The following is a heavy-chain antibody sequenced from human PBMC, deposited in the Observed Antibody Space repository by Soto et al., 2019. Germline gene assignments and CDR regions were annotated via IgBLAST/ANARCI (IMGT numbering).Heavy chain of an antibody. CDR2: ISYDGSSK. CDR1: GFTFSSYA. Sequence: GGSLRLSCAASGFTFSSYAMHWVRQAPGKGLEWVAVISYDGSSKYYADSVKGRFTISRDNSKNTLYLQMNSLRAEDTAVYYCARGHAEQQLVLRDDYWGQGTLVTVSS. D-gene: IGHD6-13*01. J-gene: IGHJ4*02. CDR3: ARGHAEQQLVLRDDY. V-gene: IGHV3-30-3*01.